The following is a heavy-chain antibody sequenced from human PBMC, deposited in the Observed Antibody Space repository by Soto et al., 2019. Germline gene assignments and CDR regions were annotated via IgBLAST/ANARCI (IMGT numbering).Heavy chain of an antibody. D-gene: IGHD6-13*01. Sequence: EAQLVESGGGLVQPGGYLRLSCAASGCTFSNYEMHWVRQAPGKGLEYVSGISNNGAHTDYAKSVKGRFTISRDNSENTLYLQMGSLRAEDMALYYCARRGYGSRWPNVYMDVWGKGTTVTVSS. V-gene: IGHV3-64*01. CDR2: ISNNGAHT. CDR1: GCTFSNYE. CDR3: ARRGYGSRWPNVYMDV. J-gene: IGHJ6*03.